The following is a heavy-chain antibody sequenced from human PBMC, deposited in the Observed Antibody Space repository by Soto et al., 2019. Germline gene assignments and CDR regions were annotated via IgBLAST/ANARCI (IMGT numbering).Heavy chain of an antibody. J-gene: IGHJ6*02. V-gene: IGHV1-69*12. D-gene: IGHD1-1*01. CDR1: GGTFSSYA. CDR3: ASPGGGRNYYYYGMDV. Sequence: QVQLVQSGAEVKKPGSSVKVSCKACGGTFSSYAIRWVRQDRGQGLEWMGGIIPIFGTANYAQKFRGRVTITADECTRTAYMELSSLRSEDTAVYYCASPGGGRNYYYYGMDVWGQGTTVTVSS. CDR2: IIPIFGTA.